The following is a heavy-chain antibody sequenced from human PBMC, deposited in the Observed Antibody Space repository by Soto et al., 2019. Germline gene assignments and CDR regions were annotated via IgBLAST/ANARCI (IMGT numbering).Heavy chain of an antibody. V-gene: IGHV3-30*18. Sequence: QVQLVESGGGVVQPGRSLRLSCAASGFTFPRFGMHWVRQAPGKGLELVALITYEGSQIYYADAVKGRFTISRDNGDNTLSLQMDNLRTEDTATYFCAKGRGEMNWANYYGLDVWGQGTTVTVSS. D-gene: IGHD7-27*01. CDR3: AKGRGEMNWANYYGLDV. CDR2: ITYEGSQI. CDR1: GFTFPRFG. J-gene: IGHJ6*02.